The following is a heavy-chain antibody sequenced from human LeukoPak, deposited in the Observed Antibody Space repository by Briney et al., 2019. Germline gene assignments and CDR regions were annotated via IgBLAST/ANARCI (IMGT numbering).Heavy chain of an antibody. J-gene: IGHJ3*02. CDR2: IRSKAYGGTT. V-gene: IGHV3-49*03. D-gene: IGHD6-19*01. Sequence: GGSLRLSCTASGFTFGDYAMSWFRQAPGKGLEWVGFIRSKAYGGTTEYAASVKGRFTISRDDSKSIAYLQMNSLKTEDTAVYYCTRDSEYSSGWYPPDAFDIWGQGTMVTVSS. CDR1: GFTFGDYA. CDR3: TRDSEYSSGWYPPDAFDI.